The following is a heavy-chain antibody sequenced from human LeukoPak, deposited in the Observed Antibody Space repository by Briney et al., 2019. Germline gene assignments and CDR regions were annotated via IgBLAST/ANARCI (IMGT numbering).Heavy chain of an antibody. CDR1: GGSFSGYY. CDR2: INHSGST. D-gene: IGHD3-10*01. CDR3: ARRGYGSGSYYRY. V-gene: IGHV4-34*01. Sequence: SETLSLTCAVYGGSFSGYYWSWIRQPPGKGLEWIGEINHSGSTNYNPSLKSRVTISVDTSKNQFSLKLSSVTAADTAVYYCARRGYGSGSYYRYWGQGTLVTVSS. J-gene: IGHJ4*02.